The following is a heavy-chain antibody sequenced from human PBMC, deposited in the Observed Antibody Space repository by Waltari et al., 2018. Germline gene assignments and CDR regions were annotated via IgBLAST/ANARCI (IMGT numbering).Heavy chain of an antibody. Sequence: QVQLVESGGGVVQPGRSLRLSCAASGFTFSSNGMHWVRQAPGKGLEWVAVISYDGSNKYYADSVKGRFTISRDNSKNTLYLQMNSLRAEDTAVYYCAKVVHSWAGDYWGQGTLVTVSS. D-gene: IGHD2-15*01. CDR1: GFTFSSNG. CDR3: AKVVHSWAGDY. V-gene: IGHV3-30*18. J-gene: IGHJ4*02. CDR2: ISYDGSNK.